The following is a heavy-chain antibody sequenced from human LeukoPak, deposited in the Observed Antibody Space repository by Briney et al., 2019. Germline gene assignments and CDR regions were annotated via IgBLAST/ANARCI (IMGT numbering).Heavy chain of an antibody. D-gene: IGHD1-7*01. V-gene: IGHV3-30*01. Sequence: PGGSLRLSRAASGFTFSSYAMHWVCQAPGKGLEWVAVISYDGSNKYYADSVKGRFTISRDNSKNTLYLQMNSLRAEDTAVYYCARGGITGTAYYYYYMDVWGKGTTVTVSS. CDR3: ARGGITGTAYYYYYMDV. J-gene: IGHJ6*03. CDR1: GFTFSSYA. CDR2: ISYDGSNK.